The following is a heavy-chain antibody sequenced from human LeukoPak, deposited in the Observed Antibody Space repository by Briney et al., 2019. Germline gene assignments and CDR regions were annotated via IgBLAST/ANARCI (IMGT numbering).Heavy chain of an antibody. Sequence: GGSLRLSCAASGFTFSDYYMSWIRQAPGKGLVWVSRIKPDGSDTNYADSVKGRFTISRDNAKNTVYLQMNSLRAEDTAVYYCARGKYGGYFIDYWGQGTLVTVSS. V-gene: IGHV3-74*01. CDR3: ARGKYGGYFIDY. D-gene: IGHD5-12*01. CDR2: IKPDGSDT. CDR1: GFTFSDYY. J-gene: IGHJ4*02.